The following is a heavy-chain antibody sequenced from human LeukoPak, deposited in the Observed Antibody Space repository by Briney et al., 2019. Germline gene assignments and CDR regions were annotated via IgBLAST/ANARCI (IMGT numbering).Heavy chain of an antibody. D-gene: IGHD2-15*01. J-gene: IGHJ5*02. CDR3: ARAAPGDCSGGSCYSEFNWFDP. Sequence: ASVKVSCMASGYTFTSYAMHWVRQAPGQRLEWMGWINAGNGNTKYSQKFQGRVTITRDTSASTAYMELSSLRSEDTAVYYCARAAPGDCSGGSCYSEFNWFDPWGQGTLVTVSS. CDR1: GYTFTSYA. CDR2: INAGNGNT. V-gene: IGHV1-3*01.